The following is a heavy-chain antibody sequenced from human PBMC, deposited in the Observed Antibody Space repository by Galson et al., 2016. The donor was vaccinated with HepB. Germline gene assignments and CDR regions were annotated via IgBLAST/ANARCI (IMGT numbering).Heavy chain of an antibody. CDR1: GFSISTYS. CDR2: ISSSSRTK. Sequence: SLRLSCAASGFSISTYSMNWVRQAPGKGLEWVSYISSSSRTKYYADSVKGRFTISRDNAKNSLSLQMNSLRDEDTAVYYCARDGFEHNYNFDCWGQGTLVTVSS. D-gene: IGHD5-24*01. V-gene: IGHV3-48*02. CDR3: ARDGFEHNYNFDC. J-gene: IGHJ4*02.